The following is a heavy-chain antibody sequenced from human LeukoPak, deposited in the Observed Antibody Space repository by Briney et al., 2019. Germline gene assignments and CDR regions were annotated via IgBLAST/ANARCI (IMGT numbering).Heavy chain of an antibody. CDR3: ARVAVSGPTGWYDS. D-gene: IGHD2-8*02. CDR2: ISSTSAYI. CDR1: GFALKSYS. Sequence: GGSLRLSCAGSGFALKSYSLSRVRQAPGKGLEWVSCISSTSAYIYYADSVKGRFTISRDNVDNVVYLQMNSLGAEDTAVYYCARVAVSGPTGWYDSWGQGTLVIVSS. V-gene: IGHV3-21*01. J-gene: IGHJ5*01.